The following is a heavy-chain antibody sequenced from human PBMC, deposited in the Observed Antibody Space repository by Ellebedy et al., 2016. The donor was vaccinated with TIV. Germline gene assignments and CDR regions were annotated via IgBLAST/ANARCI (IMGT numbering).Heavy chain of an antibody. CDR3: ARGVMGYSLYGMDV. Sequence: GESLKISCEASGFIFSTYGMHWVRQAPGKGLEWVAFIWYDGGNKYYADSVKGRFTISRDNAKNSLYLQMNSLRAEDTAVYYCARGVMGYSLYGMDVWGHGTTVAVSS. V-gene: IGHV3-33*01. CDR2: IWYDGGNK. D-gene: IGHD2-15*01. J-gene: IGHJ6*02. CDR1: GFIFSTYG.